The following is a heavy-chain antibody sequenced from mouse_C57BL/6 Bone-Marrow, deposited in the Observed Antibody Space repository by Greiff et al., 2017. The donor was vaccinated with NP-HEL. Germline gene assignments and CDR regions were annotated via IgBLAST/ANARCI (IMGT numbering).Heavy chain of an antibody. J-gene: IGHJ2*01. CDR1: GFTFSSYA. V-gene: IGHV5-4*01. Sequence: VESGGGLVKPGGSLKLSCAASGFTFSSYAMSWVRQTPEKRLEWVATISDGGSYTYYPDNVKGRFTISRDNAKNNLYLQMSHLKSEDTAMYYCARAATVAPDYWGQGTTLTVSS. CDR3: ARAATVAPDY. D-gene: IGHD1-1*01. CDR2: ISDGGSYT.